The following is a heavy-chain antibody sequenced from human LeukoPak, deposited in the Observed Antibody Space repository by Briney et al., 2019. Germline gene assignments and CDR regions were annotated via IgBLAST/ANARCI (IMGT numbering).Heavy chain of an antibody. V-gene: IGHV3-30*18. Sequence: VVPLSLPSAASGCPFRKYGMHWFRQAPGKELEWVADISYDGSNKYYADSVKGRFTISRDNSKNTLYLQMNSLRAEDTAVYYCAKDDIVVVVSFADYWGQGTLVTVSS. CDR3: AKDDIVVVVSFADY. D-gene: IGHD2-15*01. CDR1: GCPFRKYG. J-gene: IGHJ4*02. CDR2: ISYDGSNK.